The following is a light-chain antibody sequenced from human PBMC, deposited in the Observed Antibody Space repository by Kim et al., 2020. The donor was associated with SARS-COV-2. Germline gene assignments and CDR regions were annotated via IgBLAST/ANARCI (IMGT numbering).Light chain of an antibody. J-gene: IGLJ3*02. V-gene: IGLV4-69*01. CDR3: QTWGTGYWV. Sequence: ASVKRTCTLSRGHSSYAIAWQQQQPEKGPRYLMKINSDGSHSKGDGIPDRFSGSSSGAERYLTISSLQSEDEADYHCQTWGTGYWVFGGGTKLTVL. CDR1: RGHSSYA. CDR2: INSDGSH.